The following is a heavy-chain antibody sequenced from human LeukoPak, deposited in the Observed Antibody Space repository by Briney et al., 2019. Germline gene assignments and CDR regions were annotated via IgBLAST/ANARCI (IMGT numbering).Heavy chain of an antibody. CDR1: GYTFTSYD. D-gene: IGHD3-10*01. Sequence: GASVKVSCRASGYTFTSYDINWMRQATGQGLEWMGWMNPNSGNTGYAQKFQGRVTMTRNTSISTAYMELSSLRSEDTAVYYCARGAWSLWFGEWAFDYWGQGTLVTVSS. V-gene: IGHV1-8*01. J-gene: IGHJ4*02. CDR3: ARGAWSLWFGEWAFDY. CDR2: MNPNSGNT.